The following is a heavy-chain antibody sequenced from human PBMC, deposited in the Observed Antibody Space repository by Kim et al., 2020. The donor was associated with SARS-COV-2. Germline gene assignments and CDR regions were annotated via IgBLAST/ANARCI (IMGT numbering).Heavy chain of an antibody. J-gene: IGHJ6*03. D-gene: IGHD2-2*01. V-gene: IGHV4-34*01. Sequence: SETLSLTCAVYGGSFSGYYWSWIRQPPGKGLEWIGEINHSGSTNYNPSLKSRVTISVDTSKNQFSLKLSSVTAADTAVYYCARKVVPAAILGVSGYYYYMDVWGKGTTVTVSS. CDR1: GGSFSGYY. CDR3: ARKVVPAAILGVSGYYYYMDV. CDR2: INHSGST.